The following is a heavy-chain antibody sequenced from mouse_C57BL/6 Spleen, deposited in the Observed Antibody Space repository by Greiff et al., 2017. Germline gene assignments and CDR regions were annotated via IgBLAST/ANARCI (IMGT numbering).Heavy chain of an antibody. CDR1: GFTFSDYG. V-gene: IGHV5-17*01. D-gene: IGHD1-1*01. Sequence: EVKLVESGGGLVKPGGSLKLSCAASGFTFSDYGMHWVRQAPEKGLAWVAYISSGSSTIYYADTVKGRFTISRDNAKNTLFLQMTSLRSEDTAMYYCAREFITTVVAPGFAYWGQGTLVTVSA. CDR3: AREFITTVVAPGFAY. J-gene: IGHJ3*01. CDR2: ISSGSSTI.